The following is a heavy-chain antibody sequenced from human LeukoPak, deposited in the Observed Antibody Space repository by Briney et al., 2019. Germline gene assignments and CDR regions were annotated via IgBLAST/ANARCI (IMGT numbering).Heavy chain of an antibody. CDR3: ARDKGTQLSDWFDP. V-gene: IGHV1-18*01. Sequence: ASVKVSCKASGYTFTSYGISWVRQAPGQGLEWMGWISAYNGNTNYAQKLQGRVTMTRDMSTSTVYMELSSLRSEDTAVYYCARDKGTQLSDWFDPWGQGTLVTVSS. CDR2: ISAYNGNT. CDR1: GYTFTSYG. J-gene: IGHJ5*02. D-gene: IGHD3-16*02.